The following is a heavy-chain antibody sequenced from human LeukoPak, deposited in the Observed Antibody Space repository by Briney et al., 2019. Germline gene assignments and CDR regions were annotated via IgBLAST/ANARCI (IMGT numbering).Heavy chain of an antibody. V-gene: IGHV4-30-2*01. Sequence: PSETLSLTCAVYGGSISSGGYSWSWIRQPPGKGLEWIGYIYHSGSTYYNPSLKSRVTISVDRSKNQFSLKLSSVTAADTAVYYCARAGGSGSPFDYWGQGTLVTVSS. CDR1: GGSISSGGYS. CDR3: ARAGGSGSPFDY. J-gene: IGHJ4*02. CDR2: IYHSGST. D-gene: IGHD3-10*01.